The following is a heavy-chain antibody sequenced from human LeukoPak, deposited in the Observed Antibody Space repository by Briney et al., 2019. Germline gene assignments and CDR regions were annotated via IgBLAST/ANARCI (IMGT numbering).Heavy chain of an antibody. CDR1: GYTFTSHY. V-gene: IGHV1-46*01. J-gene: IGHJ6*03. CDR3: ARDARSIVVPAAMRDYMDV. D-gene: IGHD2-2*01. Sequence: GASVKVSCKASGYTFTSHYMHWVRQAPGQGLEWMGVINPTGDTTRYAQKFQGRVTMTRDMSTSTVYMELSSLRSEDTAVYYCARDARSIVVPAAMRDYMDVWGKGTTVTISS. CDR2: INPTGDTT.